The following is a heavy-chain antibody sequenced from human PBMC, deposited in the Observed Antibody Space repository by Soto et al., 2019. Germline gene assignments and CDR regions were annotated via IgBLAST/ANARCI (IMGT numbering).Heavy chain of an antibody. V-gene: IGHV4-59*01. Sequence: SETLSLTCTISGGSISVYYWSWIRQPPGQALEWIGYIYDSGSPYYNPSLRSRVIISADTSRNQISLKLTSATAADTAVYYCARGVGSSPPRYWGRGTLVTAPQ. CDR3: ARGVGSSPPRY. J-gene: IGHJ4*02. D-gene: IGHD1-26*01. CDR2: IYDSGSP. CDR1: GGSISVYY.